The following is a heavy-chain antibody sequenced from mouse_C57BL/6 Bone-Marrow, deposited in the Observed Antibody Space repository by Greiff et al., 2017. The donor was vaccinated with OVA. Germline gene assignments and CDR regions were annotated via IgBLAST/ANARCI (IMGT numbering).Heavy chain of an antibody. CDR1: GYTFTDHT. J-gene: IGHJ4*01. V-gene: IGHV1-78*01. Sequence: QVQLQQSGPELVKPGASVKISCKVSGYTFTDHTIHWMKQRPEQGLEWIGYIYPRDGSTKYNEKFKGKATLTADKSSSTAYMQLNSLTSEDSAVYFCALDSSGYYYAMDYWGQGTSVTVSS. D-gene: IGHD3-2*02. CDR2: IYPRDGST. CDR3: ALDSSGYYYAMDY.